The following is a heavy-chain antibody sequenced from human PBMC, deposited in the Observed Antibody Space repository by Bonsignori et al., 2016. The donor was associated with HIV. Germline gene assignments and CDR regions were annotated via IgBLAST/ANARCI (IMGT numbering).Heavy chain of an antibody. Sequence: GGSLRLSCAASGFTFSSYAMSWVRQAPGKGLEWVSAISGSGGSTYYADSVKGRFTISRDNSKNTLYLQMNSLRAEDTAVYYCAKTGPGLRFLEWLSNDYWGQGTLVTVSS. D-gene: IGHD3-3*01. CDR2: ISGSGGST. CDR3: AKTGPGLRFLEWLSNDY. CDR1: GFTFSSYA. J-gene: IGHJ4*02. V-gene: IGHV3-23*01.